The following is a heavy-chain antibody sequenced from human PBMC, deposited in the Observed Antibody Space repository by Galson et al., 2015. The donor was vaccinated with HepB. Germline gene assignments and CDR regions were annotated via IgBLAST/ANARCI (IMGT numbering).Heavy chain of an antibody. V-gene: IGHV3-23*01. CDR2: ISGSGGST. CDR1: GFTFSSYA. J-gene: IGHJ4*02. Sequence: SLRLSCAASGFTFSSYAMSWVRQAPGKGLEWVSAISGSGGSTYYADSVKGRFAISRDNSKNTLYLQMNSLRAEDTAVYYCAKDRTLRWYSSSWYSFDYWGQGTLVTVSS. D-gene: IGHD6-13*01. CDR3: AKDRTLRWYSSSWYSFDY.